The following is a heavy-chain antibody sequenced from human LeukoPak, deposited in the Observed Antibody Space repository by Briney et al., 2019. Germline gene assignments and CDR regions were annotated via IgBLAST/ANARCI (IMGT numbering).Heavy chain of an antibody. V-gene: IGHV3-23*01. J-gene: IGHJ4*02. Sequence: PGGSLRLSCAASGFTFSIYAMSWVRQAPGKGLECVSSISGSTGSTYYADYVKGRFTISRDNSKNTLYLQMNSLRAEDTAVYYGAKDIVATINYCEYWGQGTLVTVSS. D-gene: IGHD5-12*01. CDR2: ISGSTGST. CDR1: GFTFSIYA. CDR3: AKDIVATINYCEY.